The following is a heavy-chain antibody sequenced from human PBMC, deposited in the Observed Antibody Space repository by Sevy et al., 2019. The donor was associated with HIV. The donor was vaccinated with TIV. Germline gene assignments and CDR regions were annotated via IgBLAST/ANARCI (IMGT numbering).Heavy chain of an antibody. J-gene: IGHJ3*02. Sequence: GGSLRLSCAASGFTFSSYSMNWVRQAPGKGLEWVSYISSSSSTIYYADSVKGQFTISRDNAKNSLYLQMNSLRDEDTAGYYCGTQSYDYVWGSYRFGAFDIWGQGTMVTVSS. CDR2: ISSSSSTI. D-gene: IGHD3-16*02. CDR1: GFTFSSYS. V-gene: IGHV3-48*02. CDR3: GTQSYDYVWGSYRFGAFDI.